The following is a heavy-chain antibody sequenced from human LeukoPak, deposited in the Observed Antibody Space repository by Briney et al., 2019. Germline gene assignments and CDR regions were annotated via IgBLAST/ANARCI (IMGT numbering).Heavy chain of an antibody. D-gene: IGHD3-10*01. Sequence: GGSLRLSCAASGFTFRNHAMSWVRQAPGKGLEWVPGITGSGVSTYYADSVKGRFTISRDNSKNTLYLQMNSLRAEDTAVYYCAKDRGYGSGSYIFDYWGQGTLVTVSS. CDR1: GFTFRNHA. CDR2: ITGSGVST. CDR3: AKDRGYGSGSYIFDY. J-gene: IGHJ4*02. V-gene: IGHV3-23*01.